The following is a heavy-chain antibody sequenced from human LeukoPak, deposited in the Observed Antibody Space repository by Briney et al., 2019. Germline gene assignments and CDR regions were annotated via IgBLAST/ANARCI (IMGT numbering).Heavy chain of an antibody. J-gene: IGHJ4*02. CDR3: AGSASNSWVDDY. Sequence: SETLSLTCAVFGGSFSGYYWSWIRQPPGKGLEWIGEINHSGSTNYNPSLKSRVTISVDTSKNHFSLKLSSVTAADTAVYYCAGSASNSWVDDYWGQGTLVTVSS. V-gene: IGHV4-34*01. D-gene: IGHD6-13*01. CDR2: INHSGST. CDR1: GGSFSGYY.